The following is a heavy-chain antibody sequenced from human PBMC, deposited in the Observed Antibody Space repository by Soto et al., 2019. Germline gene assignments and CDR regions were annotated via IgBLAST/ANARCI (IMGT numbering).Heavy chain of an antibody. J-gene: IGHJ4*02. CDR1: GFTFSSYA. D-gene: IGHD2-15*01. Sequence: QVQLVESGGGVVQPGRSLRLSCAASGFTFSSYAMHWVRQAPGKGLEWVAVISYDGSNKYYADSVKGRFTISRDNSKNPLYLQKNSLRAEDTAVYYCARDIVVVVDAHIRGGFDCWGQGTLVTVSS. CDR2: ISYDGSNK. V-gene: IGHV3-30-3*01. CDR3: ARDIVVVVDAHIRGGFDC.